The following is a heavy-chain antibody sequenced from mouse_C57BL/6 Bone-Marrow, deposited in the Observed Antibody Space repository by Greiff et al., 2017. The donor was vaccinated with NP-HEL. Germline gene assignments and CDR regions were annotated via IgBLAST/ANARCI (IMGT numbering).Heavy chain of an antibody. D-gene: IGHD3-3*01. Sequence: VQLQQPGAELVMPGASVKLSCKASGSTFTSYWMHWVKQRPGQGLEWIGEIDPSDSSTNYNQKFKGKSTLTVDKSSSTAYMQLSSLTSEDSAVYYCARGLGYWGQGTSVTVSS. J-gene: IGHJ4*01. CDR2: IDPSDSST. CDR1: GSTFTSYW. CDR3: ARGLGY. V-gene: IGHV1-69*01.